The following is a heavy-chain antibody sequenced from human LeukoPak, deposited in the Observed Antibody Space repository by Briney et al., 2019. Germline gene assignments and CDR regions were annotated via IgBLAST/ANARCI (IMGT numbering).Heavy chain of an antibody. D-gene: IGHD3-22*01. CDR1: GFTFSNFW. CDR3: ARGSSGYYCDHFQT. CDR2: IKQDGIEK. V-gene: IGHV3-7*01. Sequence: GGSLRLSCAASGFTFSNFWMTWIRQAPGKGLEWVANIKQDGIEKYYVDSVEGRFTVFRDNTKNTLFLQMNSLRAEDTAVYYCARGSSGYYCDHFQTWGQGSLVTVSS. J-gene: IGHJ1*01.